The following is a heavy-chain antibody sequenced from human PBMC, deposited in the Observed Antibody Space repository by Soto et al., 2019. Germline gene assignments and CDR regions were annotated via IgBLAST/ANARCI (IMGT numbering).Heavy chain of an antibody. V-gene: IGHV2-70*01. D-gene: IGHD6-13*01. J-gene: IGHJ4*01. Sequence: SGPTLVNPTQTLTLTCTFSGFSLTTSAMCVSWIRQPPGKALEWLALIDWDDDKYYSTSLRTRLTISKDTSKNQVVLTMTNMDPVDTATYFCARVDYSSSWPLSDYWGHGTLVTVSS. CDR1: GFSLTTSAMC. CDR2: IDWDDDK. CDR3: ARVDYSSSWPLSDY.